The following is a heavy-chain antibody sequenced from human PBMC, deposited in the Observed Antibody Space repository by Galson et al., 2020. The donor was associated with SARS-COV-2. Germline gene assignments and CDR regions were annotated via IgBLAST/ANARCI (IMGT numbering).Heavy chain of an antibody. CDR1: GFTFGDYA. CDR3: TRTDFWGGYYTDY. V-gene: IGHV3-49*03. D-gene: IGHD3-3*01. CDR2: IRSKAYGGTT. J-gene: IGHJ4*02. Sequence: GGSLRLSCTASGFTFGDYAMSWFRQAPGKGLEWVGFIRSKAYGGTTEYAASVKGRFTISRDDSKSIAYLQMNSLKTEDTAVYYCTRTDFWGGYYTDYWGQGTLVTVSS.